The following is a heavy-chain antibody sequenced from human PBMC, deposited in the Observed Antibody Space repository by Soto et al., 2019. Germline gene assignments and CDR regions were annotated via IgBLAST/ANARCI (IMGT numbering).Heavy chain of an antibody. CDR1: GFSFSSYS. CDR3: ARDWGSDPRYMDV. J-gene: IGHJ6*03. CDR2: ISTSSSYI. Sequence: EVQLVESGGGLVKPGGSLRLSCSASGFSFSSYSMNWVRQAPGKGLEWVSSISTSSSYIYYADSVKGRFTISRDNAKNSLYLKMNSLRAEDTAVYYCARDWGSDPRYMDVWGKGTTVTVSS. V-gene: IGHV3-21*01. D-gene: IGHD2-21*02.